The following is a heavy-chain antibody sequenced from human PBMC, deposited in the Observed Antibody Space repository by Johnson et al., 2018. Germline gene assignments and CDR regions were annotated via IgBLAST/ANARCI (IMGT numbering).Heavy chain of an antibody. CDR3: APDRPAAAGSWYMGV. J-gene: IGHJ6*03. CDR1: GFIFSSYA. D-gene: IGHD6-13*01. Sequence: VQLVQSGGGVVQPGRSLRLSCAASGFIFSSYAMSWVRRAPGMGLEWVSTTSGSGGTTYYADSVKGRFTISRSNSKNTLYLQMDSLRADDTPVYYCAPDRPAAAGSWYMGVWGIGTTVTVSS. CDR2: TSGSGGTT. V-gene: IGHV3-23*04.